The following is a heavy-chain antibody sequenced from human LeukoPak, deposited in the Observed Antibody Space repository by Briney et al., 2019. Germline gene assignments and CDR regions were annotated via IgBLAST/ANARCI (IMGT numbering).Heavy chain of an antibody. CDR3: AKDKDTPATAQPQRGYFES. CDR1: GFTFSSYW. Sequence: GGSLRLSCAASGFTFSSYWMSWVRQAPGKGLEWVANIKQDGSEKYYVDSVKGRFTISRDNSKNTVDLQMNSLRVEDTAVYFCAKDKDTPATAQPQRGYFESWGQGTLVTVSS. CDR2: IKQDGSEK. D-gene: IGHD2-21*02. V-gene: IGHV3-7*01. J-gene: IGHJ4*02.